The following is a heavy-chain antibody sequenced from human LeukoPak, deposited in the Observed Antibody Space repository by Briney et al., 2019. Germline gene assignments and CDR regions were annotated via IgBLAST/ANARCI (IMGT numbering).Heavy chain of an antibody. CDR2: LYYGGTT. V-gene: IGHV4-39*01. CDR1: GGSISSSSYY. J-gene: IGHJ6*03. D-gene: IGHD2-15*01. Sequence: SETLSLTCTVSGGSISSSSYYWGWIRQPPGKGRRGIGGLYYGGTTYYNPSLKSRVTISVDTSKNQFSLKLSSVTAADTAVYYCASGSCSGSSCYSSSYYYYYYMDVWGKGTTVTVSS. CDR3: ASGSCSGSSCYSSSYYYYYYMDV.